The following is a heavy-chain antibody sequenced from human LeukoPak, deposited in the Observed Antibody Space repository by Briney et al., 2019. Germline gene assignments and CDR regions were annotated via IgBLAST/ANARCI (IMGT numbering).Heavy chain of an antibody. CDR2: INPNSGGT. V-gene: IGHV1-2*02. D-gene: IGHD3-3*01. CDR1: GYTFTGYY. J-gene: IGHJ4*02. CDR3: ARLTIFGVVNNFDY. Sequence: ASVKVSCEASGYTFTGYYMHWVRQAPGQGLEWMGWINPNSGGTNYAQKFQGRVTMTRDTSISTAYMELSRLRSDDTAVYYCARLTIFGVVNNFDYWGQGTLVTVSS.